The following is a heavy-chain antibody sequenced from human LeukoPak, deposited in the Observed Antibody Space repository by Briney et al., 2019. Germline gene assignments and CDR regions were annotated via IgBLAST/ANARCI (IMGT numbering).Heavy chain of an antibody. D-gene: IGHD5-18*01. V-gene: IGHV3-30*04. J-gene: IGHJ4*02. CDR3: ASDHPDTAMVNDY. CDR1: GFTFSSYA. Sequence: QPGRSLRLSCAASGFTFSSYAMHWVRQAPGKGLEWVAVISYDGRNKYYADSVKGRFPISRDNSKNTLYLQMNSLRAEDTAVYYCASDHPDTAMVNDYWGQGTLVTVSS. CDR2: ISYDGRNK.